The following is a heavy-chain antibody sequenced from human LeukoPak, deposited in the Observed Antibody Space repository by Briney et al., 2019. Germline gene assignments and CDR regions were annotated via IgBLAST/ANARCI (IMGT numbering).Heavy chain of an antibody. CDR2: ISGSGGTT. J-gene: IGHJ4*02. CDR1: GFTFSNYG. D-gene: IGHD2-21*02. CDR3: AKGRLDYGDYYVDD. V-gene: IGHV3-23*01. Sequence: GGSLRLSCAASGFTFSNYGMSWVRQAPGKGLEWVSVISGSGGTTYYADSVKGRFTISRDNSKNTLHLQMNSLRAEDTSLYYCAKGRLDYGDYYVDDWGQGTLVTVSS.